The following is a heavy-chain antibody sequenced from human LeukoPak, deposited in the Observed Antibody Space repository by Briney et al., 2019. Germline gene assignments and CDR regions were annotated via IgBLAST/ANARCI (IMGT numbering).Heavy chain of an antibody. V-gene: IGHV1-69*13. Sequence: ALVKVSCKASGGTFSSYAISWVRQAPGQGLEWMGGIIPIFGTANYAQKFQGGVTITADESTSTAYMELSSLRSEDTAVYYCARDGEGIAARILDYWGQGTLVTVSS. J-gene: IGHJ4*02. CDR3: ARDGEGIAARILDY. D-gene: IGHD6-6*01. CDR2: IIPIFGTA. CDR1: GGTFSSYA.